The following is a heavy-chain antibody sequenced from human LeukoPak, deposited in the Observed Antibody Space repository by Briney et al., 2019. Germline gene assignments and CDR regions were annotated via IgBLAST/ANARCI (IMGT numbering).Heavy chain of an antibody. CDR2: ISGSGGST. V-gene: IGHV3-23*01. J-gene: IGHJ4*02. D-gene: IGHD6-19*01. CDR3: ARGHSGWYDY. CDR1: GFTFSSYA. Sequence: PGGSLRLSCAASGFTFSSYAMSWVRQAPGKGLRWVSAISGSGGSTYYADSVKGRFTISRDNSKNTLYPQMNSLRAEDTAVYYCARGHSGWYDYWGQGTLVTVSS.